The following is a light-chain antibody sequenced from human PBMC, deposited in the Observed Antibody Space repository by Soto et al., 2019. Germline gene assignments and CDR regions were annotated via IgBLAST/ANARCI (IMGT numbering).Light chain of an antibody. CDR1: QSVNSH. V-gene: IGKV3-11*01. CDR2: DAS. CDR3: QQRTNWRLT. Sequence: ELVLTHSPATLSLSPGERATLSCRAGQSVNSHLTWYQQKPGQAPRLLIYDASNRATGIPARFSGSGSGTDFTLTISSLEPGDFAVYFCQQRTNWRLTFGGGTKVDIK. J-gene: IGKJ4*01.